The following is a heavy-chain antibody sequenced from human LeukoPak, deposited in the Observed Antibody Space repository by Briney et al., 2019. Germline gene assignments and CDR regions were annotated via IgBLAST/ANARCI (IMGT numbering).Heavy chain of an antibody. J-gene: IGHJ4*02. Sequence: SGPTLVNPTQTLTLTCTFSGFSLSTSGGGVGWIRQPPGEALEWLALLYWSEDKRYSPSLKSRLTITKDTSKNQVVLTTTNMDPVDTATYYCAHVSYTGSYYGFDYWGQGALVTVSS. D-gene: IGHD1-26*01. CDR1: GFSLSTSGGG. CDR2: LYWSEDK. CDR3: AHVSYTGSYYGFDY. V-gene: IGHV2-5*01.